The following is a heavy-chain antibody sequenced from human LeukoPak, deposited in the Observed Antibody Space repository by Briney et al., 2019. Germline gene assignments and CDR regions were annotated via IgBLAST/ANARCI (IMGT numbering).Heavy chain of an antibody. CDR3: ARDRPWYSSGWYVGYYFDY. CDR2: ISAYNGNT. J-gene: IGHJ4*02. D-gene: IGHD6-19*01. V-gene: IGHV1-18*01. CDR1: GYTFTSYG. Sequence: GASVKVSCKASGYTFTSYGISWVRQAPGQGLEWMGWISAYNGNTNYAQKLQGRVTITRDTSASTAYMELSSLRSEDTAVYYCARDRPWYSSGWYVGYYFDYWGQGTLVTVSS.